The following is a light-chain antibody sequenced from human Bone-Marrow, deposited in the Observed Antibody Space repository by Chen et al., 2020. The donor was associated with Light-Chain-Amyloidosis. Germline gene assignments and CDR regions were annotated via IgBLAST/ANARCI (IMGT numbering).Light chain of an antibody. CDR2: EVT. V-gene: IGLV2-14*01. CDR3: SSYTITNTLV. CDR1: SSDVGGDNH. J-gene: IGLJ1*01. Sequence: QTALTHPASVSGSPGQSNTISCPGTSSDVGGDNHVSWYQQHPDKAPKLMIYEVTNRPSLVPDRFSVSKSDNTASLTISGLQTEDEADYFCSSYTITNTLVFGSGTRVTVL.